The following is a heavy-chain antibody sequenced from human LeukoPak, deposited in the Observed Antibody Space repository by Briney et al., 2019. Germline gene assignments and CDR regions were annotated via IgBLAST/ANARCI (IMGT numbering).Heavy chain of an antibody. V-gene: IGHV3-66*02. CDR2: IYSGGTT. J-gene: IGHJ4*02. D-gene: IGHD3-22*01. CDR3: AKGSYYDSSVYLYS. CDR1: GFTVSDNY. Sequence: PGGSLRLSCAASGFTVSDNYMSWVRQAPGKGLEWVSVIYSGGTTYYADSVKGRFTISRDNSKNTLYLQMNSLRAEDTAVYYCAKGSYYDSSVYLYSWGQGTLVTVSS.